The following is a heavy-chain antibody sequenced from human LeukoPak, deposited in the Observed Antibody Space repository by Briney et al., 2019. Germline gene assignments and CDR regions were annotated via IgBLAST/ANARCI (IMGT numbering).Heavy chain of an antibody. Sequence: GGSLRLSCAASGFTFSTYGMHWVRQAPGKGLEWVAFIRNDGTIKYYADSVKGRFTISRDNSKNTLYLQMNSLRTEDTAVYYCAKSEADRYSGGYMDVWGKGTTVIVSS. J-gene: IGHJ6*03. D-gene: IGHD6-25*01. V-gene: IGHV3-30*02. CDR1: GFTFSTYG. CDR2: IRNDGTIK. CDR3: AKSEADRYSGGYMDV.